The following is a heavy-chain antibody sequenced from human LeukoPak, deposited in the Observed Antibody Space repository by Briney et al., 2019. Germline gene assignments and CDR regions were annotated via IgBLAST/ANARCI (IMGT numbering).Heavy chain of an antibody. CDR1: GYTFTSYA. CDR3: ARDPPPYYYDSSGYIFYAFDI. Sequence: ASVTVSCKASGYTFTSYAMNWVRQAPGQGLEWMGWINTNTGNPTYAQGFTGRFVFSLDTSVSTAYLQISSLKAEDTAVYYCARDPPPYYYDSSGYIFYAFDIWGQGTMVTVSS. D-gene: IGHD3-22*01. V-gene: IGHV7-4-1*02. J-gene: IGHJ3*02. CDR2: INTNTGNP.